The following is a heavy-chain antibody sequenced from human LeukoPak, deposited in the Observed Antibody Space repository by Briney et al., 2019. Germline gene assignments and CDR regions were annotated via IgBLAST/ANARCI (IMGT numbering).Heavy chain of an antibody. Sequence: GGSLRLSCAASGFTFSSYSMNWVRQAPGKGLEWVAVISYDGTNRQYADSVRGRFTIARDNSQNTLHLEMNSLRAEDTAVYYCAKKDSGIPAAAPPSGYWGQGTLVTVSS. CDR3: AKKDSGIPAAAPPSGY. J-gene: IGHJ4*02. CDR2: ISYDGTNR. CDR1: GFTFSSYS. D-gene: IGHD6-13*01. V-gene: IGHV3-30*18.